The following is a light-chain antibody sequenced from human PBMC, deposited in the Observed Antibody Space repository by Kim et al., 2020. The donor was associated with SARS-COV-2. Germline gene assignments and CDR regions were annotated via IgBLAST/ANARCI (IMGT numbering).Light chain of an antibody. Sequence: ESPGQTASITCSGDKLGDKYACWYQQKPGQSPVLIIYQDSKRPSGSPERFSGSNSGNTATLTISGTQAMDEADYYCQAWDSSTVVFGGGTKVTVL. CDR1: KLGDKY. CDR2: QDS. V-gene: IGLV3-1*01. CDR3: QAWDSSTVV. J-gene: IGLJ2*01.